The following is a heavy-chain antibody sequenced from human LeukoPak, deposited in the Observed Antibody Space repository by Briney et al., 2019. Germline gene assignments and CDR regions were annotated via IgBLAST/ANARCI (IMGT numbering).Heavy chain of an antibody. D-gene: IGHD3-3*01. CDR1: GGSISSGSYY. Sequence: SETLSLTCTVSGGSISSGSYYWSWIRQPAGKGLEWIGRICTSGSTNYNPSLKSRVTISVDTSKNQFSLKLSSVTAADTAVYYCARERTLYDFWSGYSPFDPWGQGTLVTVSS. V-gene: IGHV4-61*02. J-gene: IGHJ5*02. CDR3: ARERTLYDFWSGYSPFDP. CDR2: ICTSGST.